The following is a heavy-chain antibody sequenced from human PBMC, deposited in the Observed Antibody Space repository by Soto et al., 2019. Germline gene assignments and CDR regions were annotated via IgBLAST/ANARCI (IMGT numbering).Heavy chain of an antibody. CDR2: IYHSGST. D-gene: IGHD2-15*01. V-gene: IGHV4-30-2*01. J-gene: IGHJ4*02. CDR3: ARASCSGGSCYHDPTFFDY. CDR1: GGSISSGGYS. Sequence: PSETLSLTCAVSGGSISSGGYSWSWIRQPPGKGLEWIGYIYHSGSTYYNPSLKSRVTISVDRSKNQFSLKLSSVTAADTAVYYCARASCSGGSCYHDPTFFDYWGQGTLVTVSS.